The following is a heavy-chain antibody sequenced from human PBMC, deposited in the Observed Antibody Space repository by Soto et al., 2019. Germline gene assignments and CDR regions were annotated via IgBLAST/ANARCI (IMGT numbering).Heavy chain of an antibody. D-gene: IGHD3-10*01. CDR2: ITDTGGDA. CDR3: ARGSTDSYPGSRIFDF. Sequence: PRLSCVASGLTFGSRAMTWVRQAPGEGLQWVSTITDTGGDAKYADSVRGRFVISRDNSKKTLYLQMTSLTAEDSAMYYCARGSTDSYPGSRIFDFWGRGTLVTVSS. CDR1: GLTFGSRA. J-gene: IGHJ4*02. V-gene: IGHV3-23*01.